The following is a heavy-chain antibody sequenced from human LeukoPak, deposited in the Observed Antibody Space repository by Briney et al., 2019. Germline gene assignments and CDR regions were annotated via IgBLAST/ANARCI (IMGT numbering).Heavy chain of an antibody. J-gene: IGHJ4*02. V-gene: IGHV3-48*02. CDR3: ARVKGVFAPFDS. CDR2: IVSGSSAI. CDR1: GFTFSSYT. Sequence: GRSLRLSWAASGFTFSSYTMNWVRQAPGEGMEWVSSIVSGSSAIYYADSVKGRFTISRDNAKNSLYLQMNSLRDEDTAVYYCARVKGVFAPFDSWGQGTLVTVSS. D-gene: IGHD2-8*01.